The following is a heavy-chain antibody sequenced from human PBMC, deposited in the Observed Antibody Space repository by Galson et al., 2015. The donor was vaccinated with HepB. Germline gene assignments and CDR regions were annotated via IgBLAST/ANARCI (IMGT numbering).Heavy chain of an antibody. J-gene: IGHJ6*02. CDR1: GFSFNSYG. CDR2: ISYDGSYK. D-gene: IGHD2-21*02. CDR3: AKDQVVTGSLYFFYGMDV. V-gene: IGHV3-30*18. Sequence: SLRLSCAASGFSFNSYGMHWVRQAPGKGLEWVALISYDGSYKYYVDSVKGRFTISRDNSKSTVYLQMNSLRAEDTAVYYCAKDQVVTGSLYFFYGMDVWGQGTTVTVSS.